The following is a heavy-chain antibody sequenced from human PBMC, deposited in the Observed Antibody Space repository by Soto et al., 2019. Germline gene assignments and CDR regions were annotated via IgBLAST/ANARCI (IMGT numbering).Heavy chain of an antibody. J-gene: IGHJ4*02. CDR2: IYTSGST. Sequence: QVQLQESGPGLVKPSETLSLTCSVSGTSVSNCYWSWIRQPAGKGLEHIGRIYTSGSTSYNPSLKSRVTMSMDTSQTQIYLNLTSVTAADTAVYYCARGGIQLSYAFDYWGQGILVTVSS. CDR3: ARGGIQLSYAFDY. CDR1: GTSVSNCY. D-gene: IGHD5-18*01. V-gene: IGHV4-4*07.